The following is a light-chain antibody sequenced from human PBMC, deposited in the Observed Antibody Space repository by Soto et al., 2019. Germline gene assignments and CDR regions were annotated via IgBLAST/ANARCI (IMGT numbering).Light chain of an antibody. CDR3: SSFTSSITYV. J-gene: IGLJ1*01. CDR2: EVS. CDR1: SSDVGTYKY. Sequence: QSALTQPASVSGSPGQSITISCTGTSSDVGTYKYVSWYQQHPGKVPKLMIYEVSNRPSGVSNRFSGSKSGNTASLSISGLQAEDEADYYCSSFTSSITYVFGTGTQLTVL. V-gene: IGLV2-14*01.